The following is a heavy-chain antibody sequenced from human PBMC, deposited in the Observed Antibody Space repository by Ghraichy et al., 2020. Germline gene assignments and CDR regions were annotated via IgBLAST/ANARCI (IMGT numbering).Heavy chain of an antibody. Sequence: GGSLRLSCAASGFTFSSYDMHWVRQATGKGLEWVSAIGTAGDTYYPGSVKGRFTISRENAKNSLYLQMNSLRAGDTAVYYCARGTQYCSSTSCYEYFDYWGQGTLVTVSS. CDR1: GFTFSSYD. V-gene: IGHV3-13*01. J-gene: IGHJ4*02. CDR2: IGTAGDT. CDR3: ARGTQYCSSTSCYEYFDY. D-gene: IGHD2-2*01.